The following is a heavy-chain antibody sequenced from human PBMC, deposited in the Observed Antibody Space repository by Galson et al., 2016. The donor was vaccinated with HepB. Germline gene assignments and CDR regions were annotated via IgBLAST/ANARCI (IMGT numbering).Heavy chain of an antibody. Sequence: SLRLSCAASGFAFSTFGMHWVRQAPGKGLEWLAVIWYDGNNKYYLNSVKGRFTISRDNSKNMLYLQLSSLRVEDTVVYYCAKGLAYCSGTSCLSYSDSPGGGMDVWGQGTTVTVSS. CDR1: GFAFSTFG. CDR3: AKGLAYCSGTSCLSYSDSPGGGMDV. V-gene: IGHV3-33*06. CDR2: IWYDGNNK. D-gene: IGHD2-2*01. J-gene: IGHJ6*02.